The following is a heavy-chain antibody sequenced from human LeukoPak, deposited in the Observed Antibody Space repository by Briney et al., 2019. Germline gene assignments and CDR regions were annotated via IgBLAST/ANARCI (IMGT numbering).Heavy chain of an antibody. CDR2: IYTSGST. J-gene: IGHJ3*02. D-gene: IGHD2-15*01. Sequence: SETLSLTCTVSGGSITIYYWSWIRQPAGKGLEWIGRIYTSGSTNYNPSLKSRVTMSVDTTKNQFSLKLSSVTAADTAVYYCATSLVAEDAFDIWGQGTMVTVSS. V-gene: IGHV4-4*07. CDR3: ATSLVAEDAFDI. CDR1: GGSITIYY.